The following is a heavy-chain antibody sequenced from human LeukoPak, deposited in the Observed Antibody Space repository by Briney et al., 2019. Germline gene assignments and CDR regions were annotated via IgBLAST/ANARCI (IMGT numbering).Heavy chain of an antibody. V-gene: IGHV1-18*01. J-gene: IGHJ5*02. Sequence: PWASVKLSCTASGYTFSSYGMSWVRQAPGKGLEWMALISAYNSNTNYAHTLQGRVTMTTDTSTSTAYMALWILRSGDTAVYYCARVGLRAAIFYWFDPWGQGTLVTVSS. CDR3: ARVGLRAAIFYWFDP. CDR2: ISAYNSNT. D-gene: IGHD2-2*01. CDR1: GYTFSSYG.